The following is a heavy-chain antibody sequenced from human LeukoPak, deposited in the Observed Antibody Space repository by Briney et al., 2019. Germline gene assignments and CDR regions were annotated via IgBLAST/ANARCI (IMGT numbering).Heavy chain of an antibody. D-gene: IGHD5-24*01. Sequence: GGSLRLSCAASGFTVSSNYMSWVRQAPGKGLEWVSVIYSSGSTDYKDSVKDRFIISRDNSKNTLYLQMNSLRAEDTAEYYCAKQMATMNAFDIWGQGTMVTVSS. CDR1: GFTVSSNY. J-gene: IGHJ3*02. CDR3: AKQMATMNAFDI. V-gene: IGHV3-66*04. CDR2: IYSSGST.